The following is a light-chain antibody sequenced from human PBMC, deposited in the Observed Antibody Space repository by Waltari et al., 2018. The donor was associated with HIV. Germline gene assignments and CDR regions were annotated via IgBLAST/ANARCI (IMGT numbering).Light chain of an antibody. CDR2: KAS. CDR1: QSIMHW. J-gene: IGKJ1*01. Sequence: DIQMTQSPSTLSAFIGDRVTITCRASQSIMHWLAWYQQKPGKAPKLLIYKASVLESGVPSRLSGSGSGTDFTLTSSSLQPVDSATYYCQQYNRTPWAFGQGTKVEIK. V-gene: IGKV1-5*03. CDR3: QQYNRTPWA.